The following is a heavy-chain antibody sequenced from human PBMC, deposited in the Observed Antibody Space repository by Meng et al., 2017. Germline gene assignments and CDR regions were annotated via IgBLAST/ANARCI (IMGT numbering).Heavy chain of an antibody. J-gene: IGHJ5*02. CDR1: GGVFSGDH. Sequence: QGEPQPVGVGLLTPFGALSLTCCGYGGVFSGDHWSWIRPTPGKGLEWIGEINHSGSTNYNPSLKSRVTISVDTSKNQFSLKLSSVTAADTAVYYCARGRSIVATRVAWFDPWGQGTLVTVSS. D-gene: IGHD5-12*01. CDR3: ARGRSIVATRVAWFDP. CDR2: INHSGST. V-gene: IGHV4-34*01.